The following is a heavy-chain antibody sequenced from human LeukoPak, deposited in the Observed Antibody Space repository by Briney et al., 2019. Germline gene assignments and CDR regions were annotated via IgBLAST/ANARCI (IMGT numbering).Heavy chain of an antibody. Sequence: GGSLRLSCAASGFTFSSYSMNWVRQAPGKGLEWVSSISSSSSYIYYADSVKGRFTISRDNAKNSLYLQMNSLRAEDTAVYYCAREAIEMATTDYWGQGTLVTVSS. CDR2: ISSSSSYI. D-gene: IGHD5-24*01. V-gene: IGHV3-21*01. CDR3: AREAIEMATTDY. CDR1: GFTFSSYS. J-gene: IGHJ4*02.